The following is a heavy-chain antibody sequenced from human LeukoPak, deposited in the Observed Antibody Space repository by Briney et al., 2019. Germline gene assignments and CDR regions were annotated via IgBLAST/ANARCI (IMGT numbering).Heavy chain of an antibody. CDR1: GYTFTGYH. J-gene: IGHJ4*02. CDR3: ARDQGGIDY. Sequence: ASVKVSCKASGYTFTGYHMHWVRQAPGQGLEWMGRINPNSGDTNYAQKFQGRVTMTRDTSTSTVYMELSSLRSEDTAVYYCARDQGGIDYWGQGTLVTVSS. CDR2: INPNSGDT. D-gene: IGHD2-15*01. V-gene: IGHV1-2*06.